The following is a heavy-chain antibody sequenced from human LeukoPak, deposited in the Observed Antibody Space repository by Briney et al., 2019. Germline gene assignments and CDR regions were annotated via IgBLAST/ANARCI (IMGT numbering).Heavy chain of an antibody. D-gene: IGHD3-22*01. V-gene: IGHV3-33*06. CDR1: GFTFSSYG. CDR2: IWYDGSNK. CDR3: AKGSDYDSSGNDGFDM. J-gene: IGHJ3*02. Sequence: PGGSLRLSCAASGFTFSSYGMYWVRQAPGKGLEWVAVIWYDGSNKYYVDSVKGRFTISRDNSKNTLYLQMNSLRAEDTAVYYCAKGSDYDSSGNDGFDMWGQGTMVTVSS.